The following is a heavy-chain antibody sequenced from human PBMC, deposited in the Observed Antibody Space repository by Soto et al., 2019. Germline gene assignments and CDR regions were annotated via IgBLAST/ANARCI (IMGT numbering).Heavy chain of an antibody. D-gene: IGHD2-15*01. CDR1: GFTFSSYG. CDR3: AREADCSGGSCYSGVKYYYYMDV. CDR2: IWYDGSNK. J-gene: IGHJ6*03. V-gene: IGHV3-33*01. Sequence: QVQLVESGGGVVQPGRSLRLSCAASGFTFSSYGMHWVRQAPGKGLEWVAVIWYDGSNKYYADSVKGRFTISRDNSKNTLYLQMNSLSAEDTAVYYCAREADCSGGSCYSGVKYYYYMDVWGKGTTVTVSS.